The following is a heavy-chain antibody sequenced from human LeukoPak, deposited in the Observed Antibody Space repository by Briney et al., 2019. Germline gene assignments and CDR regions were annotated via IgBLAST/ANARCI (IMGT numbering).Heavy chain of an antibody. CDR2: IYHSGST. V-gene: IGHV4-38-2*01. Sequence: PSETLSLTCAVSGYSISSGYYWGWIRQPPGKGLEWIGSIYHSGSTYYNPSLKSRVTISVDTSMNQFSLKLSSVTAADTAVYYCARLVHAGNPFREVDYWGQGTLVTVSS. J-gene: IGHJ4*02. D-gene: IGHD4-23*01. CDR1: GYSISSGYY. CDR3: ARLVHAGNPFREVDY.